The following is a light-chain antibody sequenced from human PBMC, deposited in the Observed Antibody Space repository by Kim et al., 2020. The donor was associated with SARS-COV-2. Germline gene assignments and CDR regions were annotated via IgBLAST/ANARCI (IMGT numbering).Light chain of an antibody. J-gene: IGLJ3*02. Sequence: PGKTASMTCGGNNIGSKSVHWYQQKPGQAPVLVIYYDSDRPSGIPERFSGSNSGNTATLTISRVEAGDEADYYCQVWDSSSDHPRVFGGGTQLTVL. CDR3: QVWDSSSDHPRV. CDR1: NIGSKS. CDR2: YDS. V-gene: IGLV3-21*04.